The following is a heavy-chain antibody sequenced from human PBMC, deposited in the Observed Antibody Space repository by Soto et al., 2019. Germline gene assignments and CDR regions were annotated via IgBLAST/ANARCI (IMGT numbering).Heavy chain of an antibody. D-gene: IGHD2-21*01. CDR3: ARPKYGETYFDS. Sequence: ASVEVSRKAFGYTFPDHQIHWLRQAPGQSLEWMGWINPYSGGTHFARKFQDRVTMARDTSVSTAYMELSSLKSDDTAVYYCARPKYGETYFDSWGQGTVVTVSS. J-gene: IGHJ4*02. CDR1: GYTFPDHQ. CDR2: INPYSGGT. V-gene: IGHV1-2*02.